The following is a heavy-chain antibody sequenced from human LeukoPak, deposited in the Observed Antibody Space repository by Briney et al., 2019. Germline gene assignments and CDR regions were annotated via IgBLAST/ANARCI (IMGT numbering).Heavy chain of an antibody. D-gene: IGHD5-12*01. V-gene: IGHV3-30*04. CDR1: GFTFTIYP. Sequence: PGGSLRLSCAASGFTFTIYPMHCVRQAPGKGLEWVAVISYDGCNKYYADSVRGRFTISRHNYKNTVYLQMNSLRAEDKAVYYCAKDTGSGYDYFSYYFDYWGQGTLVTVSS. CDR3: AKDTGSGYDYFSYYFDY. CDR2: ISYDGCNK. J-gene: IGHJ4*02.